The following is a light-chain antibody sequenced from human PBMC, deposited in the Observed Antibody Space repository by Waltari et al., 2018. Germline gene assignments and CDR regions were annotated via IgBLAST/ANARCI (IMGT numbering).Light chain of an antibody. CDR2: DVS. J-gene: IGLJ3*02. V-gene: IGLV2-14*01. CDR1: SSDIGAYNY. CDR3: SSYTSSSTWV. Sequence: QSALTQPASVSGSPGQSITISCTGTSSDIGAYNYVSWYQQHPGQAPKLMIYDVSKRPSGVSNRFSGSKSGNTASLTISGLQPEDEADYYCSSYTSSSTWVFGGGTKLTVL.